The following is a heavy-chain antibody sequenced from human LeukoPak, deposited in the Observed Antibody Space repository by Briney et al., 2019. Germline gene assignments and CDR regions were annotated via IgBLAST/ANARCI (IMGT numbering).Heavy chain of an antibody. CDR2: ISSSSSYI. V-gene: IGHV3-21*01. CDR1: GFTFSSYS. Sequence: GGSLRLSCAASGFTFSSYSMNWVRQAPGKGLEWVSSISSSSSYIYYADSVKGRFTISRDNAKNPLYLQMNSLRAEDTAVYYCARGPYDSSGYLFQHWGQGTLVTVSS. J-gene: IGHJ1*01. D-gene: IGHD3-22*01. CDR3: ARGPYDSSGYLFQH.